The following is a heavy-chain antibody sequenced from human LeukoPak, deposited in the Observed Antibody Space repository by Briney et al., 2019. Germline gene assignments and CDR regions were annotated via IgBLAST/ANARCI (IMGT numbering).Heavy chain of an antibody. Sequence: PSETLSLTCSVSGDSISYFYWSWIRQAAGKGLEWIGRSSGSTDYNASLKSRVTMSVDTSKNQLSLKVISVTAADTAVYYCARHGRRRSYLGIRQPPIYYFDYWGQGTLVTVSS. D-gene: IGHD1-26*01. J-gene: IGHJ4*02. V-gene: IGHV4-4*07. CDR2: SSGST. CDR3: ARHGRRRSYLGIRQPPIYYFDY. CDR1: GDSISYFY.